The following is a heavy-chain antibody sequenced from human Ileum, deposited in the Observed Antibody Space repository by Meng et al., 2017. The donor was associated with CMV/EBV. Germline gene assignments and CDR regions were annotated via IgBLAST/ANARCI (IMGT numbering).Heavy chain of an antibody. CDR1: GYTLSTYH. J-gene: IGHJ4*02. CDR2: INPTNGGT. Sequence: QVHLVQSGADGKKPGASVKVSCKASGYTLSTYHMHWLRQAPGQGLEWMGVINPTNGGTDYAQQFQGRVTMTPDTSTNTVYLELSSLTSDDTAVYYCARVLVAGRAEYHYWGQGTLVTVSS. V-gene: IGHV1-46*01. CDR3: ARVLVAGRAEYHY. D-gene: IGHD6-19*01.